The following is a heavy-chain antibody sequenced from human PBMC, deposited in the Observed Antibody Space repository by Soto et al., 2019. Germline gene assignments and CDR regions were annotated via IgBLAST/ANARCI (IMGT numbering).Heavy chain of an antibody. CDR1: GFTLRSHR. Sequence: EVQLVESGGGLVQPGGSLRVSCAASGFTLRSHRIHWVRQVPGKGLEWVSRVDTDGGGTSYADSVKVRFTISTDNAKHTVYRQMNGLRAADTAVYYCATVFDLWGQGTLVTVSS. V-gene: IGHV3-74*01. J-gene: IGHJ5*02. CDR2: VDTDGGGT. CDR3: ATVFDL.